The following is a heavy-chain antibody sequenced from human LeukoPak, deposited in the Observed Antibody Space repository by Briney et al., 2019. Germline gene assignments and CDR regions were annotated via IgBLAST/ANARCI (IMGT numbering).Heavy chain of an antibody. D-gene: IGHD6-19*01. J-gene: IGHJ4*02. CDR3: ARVYSSGWGVSDY. V-gene: IGHV3-72*01. CDR1: GFSFSDHY. CDR2: IRKEDDNYIT. Sequence: GGSLRLSCAASGFSFSDHYMDWVRQAPGKGLEWVGRIRKEDDNYITQYAASVKDRFTISRDDSKSSLYLHMNSLKVEDTALYYCARVYSSGWGVSDYWGQGTLVTVSS.